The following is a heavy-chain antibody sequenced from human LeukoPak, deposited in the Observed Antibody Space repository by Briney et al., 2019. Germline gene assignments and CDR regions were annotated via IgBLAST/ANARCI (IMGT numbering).Heavy chain of an antibody. CDR1: GFTFSSYS. CDR2: ISSSSNYI. J-gene: IGHJ4*02. V-gene: IGHV3-21*01. D-gene: IGHD6-19*01. Sequence: TGGSLRLSCAAFGFTFSSYSMNWVRQAPGKGLEWVSSISSSSNYIYYADSVKGRFTISRDNAKNSLYLQMNSLRAEDTAVYYCARFGIAGAKRDLNDHWGQGTLVTASS. CDR3: ARFGIAGAKRDLNDH.